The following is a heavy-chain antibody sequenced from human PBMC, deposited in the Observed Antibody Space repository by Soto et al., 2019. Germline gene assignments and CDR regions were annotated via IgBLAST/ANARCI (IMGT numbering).Heavy chain of an antibody. CDR2: ISYRGTT. CDR3: ARESWAVDGPSVFAY. D-gene: IGHD3-16*01. V-gene: IGHV4-59*01. CDR1: GVSISSYY. Sequence: PSETLSLTCIVSGVSISSYYWSWIRQPPRKGLEWIGYISYRGTTSYNPSLESRVTISADTSTNQFSLKLSSVTAADTAVYYCARESWAVDGPSVFAYWGQGALVTVSS. J-gene: IGHJ4*02.